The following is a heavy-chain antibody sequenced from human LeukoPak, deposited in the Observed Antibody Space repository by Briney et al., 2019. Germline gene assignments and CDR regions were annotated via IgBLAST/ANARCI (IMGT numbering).Heavy chain of an antibody. V-gene: IGHV3-23*01. J-gene: IGHJ6*02. CDR3: ARSSTMKGNGMDV. Sequence: GGSLRLSCAASRFTFSSYAMSWGRQAPGPGLECVSAISGSGGSRYYADSVTGRFTISRDNSKNTLYLQMNSLRAEDTAVYYCARSSTMKGNGMDVWGQGTTVTVSS. D-gene: IGHD2-2*01. CDR2: ISGSGGSR. CDR1: RFTFSSYA.